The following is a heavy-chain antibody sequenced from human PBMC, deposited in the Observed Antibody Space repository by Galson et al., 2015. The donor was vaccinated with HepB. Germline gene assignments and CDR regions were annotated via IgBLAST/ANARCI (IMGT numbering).Heavy chain of an antibody. CDR1: GFTFSDAW. J-gene: IGHJ4*02. V-gene: IGHV3-15*07. D-gene: IGHD2-15*01. Sequence: SLRLSCAPSGFTFSDAWMTWVRQAPGKGLEWVGRIRPKSVGGTTEYAAPMKGRFTISRDDSRNTVYLQMNSLRAEDTAVYYCIARAVAMWGQGTLVTVSS. CDR3: IARAVAM. CDR2: IRPKSVGGTT.